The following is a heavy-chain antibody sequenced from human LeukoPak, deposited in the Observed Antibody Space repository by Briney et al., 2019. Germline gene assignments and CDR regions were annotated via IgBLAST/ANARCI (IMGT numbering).Heavy chain of an antibody. D-gene: IGHD6-19*01. CDR2: IYYSGST. J-gene: IGHJ4*02. CDR3: ASTGYSSGWYPFFVY. CDR1: GGSISSYY. V-gene: IGHV4-59*08. Sequence: SETLSLTCTVSGGSISSYYWSWIRQPPGKGLEWIGYIYYSGSTNYNPSLKSRVTISVDTSKNQFSLKLSSVTAADTAVYYCASTGYSSGWYPFFVYWGQGTLVTVSS.